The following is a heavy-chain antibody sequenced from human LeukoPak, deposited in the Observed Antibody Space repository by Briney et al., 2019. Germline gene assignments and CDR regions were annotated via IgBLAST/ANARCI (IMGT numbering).Heavy chain of an antibody. V-gene: IGHV3-7*03. CDR3: ARDMAEDYYDSSGYSLAFDI. CDR1: GFTFSSYW. J-gene: IGHJ3*02. CDR2: IKQDGSEK. D-gene: IGHD3-22*01. Sequence: GGSLRLSCAASGFTFSSYWMSWVRQAPGKGLGWVANIKQDGSEKYYVDSVKGRFTISRDNAKNSLYLQMNSLRAEDTAVYYCARDMAEDYYDSSGYSLAFDIWGQGTMVTVSS.